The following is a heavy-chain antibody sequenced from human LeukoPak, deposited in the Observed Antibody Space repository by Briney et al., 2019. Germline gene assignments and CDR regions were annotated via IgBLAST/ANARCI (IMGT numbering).Heavy chain of an antibody. V-gene: IGHV3-7*01. CDR2: IKEDGSNK. CDR1: GFTFSNYW. Sequence: GGSLRLSCIASGFTFSNYWMSWVRQAPGKGLEWVASIKEDGSNKYYVDSVKGRFTISRDNAKNSLYLQMNSLRAEDTAVYYCARDAVATIRNYYYMDVWGKGTTVTISS. J-gene: IGHJ6*03. CDR3: ARDAVATIRNYYYMDV. D-gene: IGHD5-24*01.